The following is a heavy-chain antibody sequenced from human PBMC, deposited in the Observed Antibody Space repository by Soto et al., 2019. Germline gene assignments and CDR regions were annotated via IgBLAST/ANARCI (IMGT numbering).Heavy chain of an antibody. D-gene: IGHD3-3*02. V-gene: IGHV3-23*01. CDR2: ISGGGNDA. J-gene: IGHJ4*02. CDR3: ARSLFLASTDTEPFDY. Sequence: VRLLESGGGLVQPGGSLVLSCAASGFTFSSYAMTWVRQAPGTGLEWVSSISGGGNDAYYADSVKGRFTISRDNSKNTLYLQMTSLRADDTAVYYCARSLFLASTDTEPFDYWGQGTLVTVSS. CDR1: GFTFSSYA.